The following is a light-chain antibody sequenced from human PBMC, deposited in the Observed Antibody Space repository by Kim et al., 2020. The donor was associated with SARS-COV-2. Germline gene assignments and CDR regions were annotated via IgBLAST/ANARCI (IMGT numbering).Light chain of an antibody. CDR1: SLRSYY. V-gene: IGLV3-19*01. CDR3: NSRDSSGNHWV. Sequence: SSELTQDPAVSVALGQTVRITCQGDSLRSYYASWYQQKPGQAPVLVIYGKNNRPSWIPDRFSGSSSGNTASLPITGAQAEDEADYYCNSRDSSGNHWVFG. CDR2: GKN. J-gene: IGLJ3*02.